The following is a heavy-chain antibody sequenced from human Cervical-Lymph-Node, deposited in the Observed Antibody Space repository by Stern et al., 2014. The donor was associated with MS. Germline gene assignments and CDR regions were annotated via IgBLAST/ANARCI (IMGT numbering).Heavy chain of an antibody. CDR1: GFTFSSYG. Sequence: VQLEESGGGVVQPGRSLRLSCAASGFTFSSYGMHWVRQAPGKGLEWVAVIWYDGSNKYYADSVKGRFTISRDNSKNTLYLQMNSLRAEDTAVYYCARSRGYGPFDYWGQGTLVTVSS. D-gene: IGHD5-12*01. V-gene: IGHV3-33*01. J-gene: IGHJ4*02. CDR3: ARSRGYGPFDY. CDR2: IWYDGSNK.